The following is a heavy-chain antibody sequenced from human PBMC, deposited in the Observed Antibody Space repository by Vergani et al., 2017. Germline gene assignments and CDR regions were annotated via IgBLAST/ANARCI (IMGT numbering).Heavy chain of an antibody. CDR2: ISWNSGSI. Sequence: EVQLVESGGGLVQPGRSLRLSCAASGFTFDDYAMHWVRQAPGKGLEWVSGISWNSGSIGYADSVNGRFTISRDNAKNSLYLQMNSLRAEDTALYYCAKDRGLQLTRAFDIWGQGIMVTVSS. V-gene: IGHV3-9*01. D-gene: IGHD6-6*01. CDR1: GFTFDDYA. CDR3: AKDRGLQLTRAFDI. J-gene: IGHJ3*02.